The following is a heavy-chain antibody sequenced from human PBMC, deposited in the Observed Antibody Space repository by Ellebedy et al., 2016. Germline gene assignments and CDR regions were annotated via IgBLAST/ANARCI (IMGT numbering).Heavy chain of an antibody. CDR1: GGSISSSSYY. Sequence: SETLSLXCTVSGGSISSSSYYWGWTRQPPGKGLEWIGSIYYSGSTYYNPSLKSRVTISVDTSKNQFSLKLSSVTAADTAVYYCAREEGSGSYYGRPFDYWGQGTLVTVSS. D-gene: IGHD3-10*01. J-gene: IGHJ4*02. CDR2: IYYSGST. V-gene: IGHV4-39*07. CDR3: AREEGSGSYYGRPFDY.